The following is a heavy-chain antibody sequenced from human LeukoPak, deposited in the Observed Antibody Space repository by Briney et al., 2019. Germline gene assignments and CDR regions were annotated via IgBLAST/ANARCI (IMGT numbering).Heavy chain of an antibody. CDR2: ISSSSSYI. CDR3: AGGVVVPAAVDAFGI. CDR1: GFTFSSYS. J-gene: IGHJ3*02. D-gene: IGHD2-2*01. V-gene: IGHV3-21*01. Sequence: PGGSLRLSCAASGFTFSSYSMNWVRQAPGKGLEWVSSISSSSSYIYYADSVKGRFTISRDNAKNSLYLQMNSLRAEDTAVYYCAGGVVVPAAVDAFGIWGQGTMVTVSS.